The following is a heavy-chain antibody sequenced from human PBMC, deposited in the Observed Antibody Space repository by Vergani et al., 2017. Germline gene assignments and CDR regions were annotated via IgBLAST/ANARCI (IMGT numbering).Heavy chain of an antibody. V-gene: IGHV1-69*18. CDR1: GGTFSSYA. D-gene: IGHD2-2*01. J-gene: IGHJ5*02. CDR2: IIPIFGTA. Sequence: QVQLVQSGAEVKKPGSSVKVSCKASGGTFSSYAISWVRQAPGQGLEWMGRIIPIFGTANYAQKFQGRVTITADESTSTAYMELSSLRSEDTAVYYCAGDSEDIVVVPAAITWFDPWGQGTLVTVSS. CDR3: AGDSEDIVVVPAAITWFDP.